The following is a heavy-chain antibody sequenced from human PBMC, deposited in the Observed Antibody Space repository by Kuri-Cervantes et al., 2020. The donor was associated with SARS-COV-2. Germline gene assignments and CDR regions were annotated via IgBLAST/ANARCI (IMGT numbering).Heavy chain of an antibody. CDR1: GFTFDDYA. D-gene: IGHD2-2*01. CDR2: ISGSGGST. Sequence: GGSLRLSCVASGFTFDDYAMHWVRQAPGKGLEWVSAISGSGGSTYYADSVKGRFTISRDNSKNTLYLQMNSLRAEDTAVYYCAXXYQDFDYWGQGTLVTVSS. V-gene: IGHV3-23*01. CDR3: AXXYQDFDY. J-gene: IGHJ4*02.